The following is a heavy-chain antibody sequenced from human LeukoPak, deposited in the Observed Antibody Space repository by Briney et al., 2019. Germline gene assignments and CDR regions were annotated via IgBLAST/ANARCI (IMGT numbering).Heavy chain of an antibody. J-gene: IGHJ4*02. V-gene: IGHV1-69*04. D-gene: IGHD5-12*01. Sequence: SVKVSCKASGGTFSSYAISWVRQAPGQGPEWMGRIIPILGIANYAQRFQGRVTITADKSTSTAYMELSSLRSEDTAVYYCATDDYSYFDYWGQGTLVTVSS. CDR1: GGTFSSYA. CDR2: IIPILGIA. CDR3: ATDDYSYFDY.